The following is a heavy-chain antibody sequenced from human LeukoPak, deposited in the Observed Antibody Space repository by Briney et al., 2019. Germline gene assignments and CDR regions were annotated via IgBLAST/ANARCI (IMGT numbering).Heavy chain of an antibody. CDR1: GFTFSSYE. CDR3: AELGITMIGGV. D-gene: IGHD3-10*02. V-gene: IGHV3-48*03. J-gene: IGHJ6*04. Sequence: GSLRLSCAASGFTFSSYEMNWVRQAPGKGLEWVSYISSSGNTIYYADSVKGRFTISRDHAKNSLYLQMNSLRAEDTAIYYCAELGITMIGGVWGKGTTVTTSS. CDR2: ISSSGNTI.